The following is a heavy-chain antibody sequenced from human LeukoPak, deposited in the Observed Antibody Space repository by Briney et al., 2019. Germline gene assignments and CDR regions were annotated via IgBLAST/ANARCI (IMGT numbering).Heavy chain of an antibody. D-gene: IGHD6-19*01. CDR1: GFSFSIYV. Sequence: GGSLRLSCAASGFSFSIYVMSWVRQAPGKGLEWVSTISGGTSGTHYADSVRGRFTISRDNSKNTLYLQMNSLRAEDTAVYYCAKGVWSSGWYYYYIDVWGKGTTVTVSS. V-gene: IGHV3-23*01. CDR3: AKGVWSSGWYYYYIDV. J-gene: IGHJ6*03. CDR2: ISGGTSGT.